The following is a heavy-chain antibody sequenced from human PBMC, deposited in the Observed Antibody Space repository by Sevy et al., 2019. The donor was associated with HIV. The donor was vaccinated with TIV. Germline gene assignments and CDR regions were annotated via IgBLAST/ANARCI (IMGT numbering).Heavy chain of an antibody. V-gene: IGHV3-9*01. CDR1: GFTFDDYA. J-gene: IGHJ6*02. D-gene: IGHD2-2*02. CDR2: ISWSSGSI. Sequence: GGSLRLSCAASGFTFDDYAMHWVRQAPGKGLEWVSGISWSSGSIGYAYSVKGRFTISRDNAKNSLYLQMNSLRAEDTALYYCAKAAGGCSSTSCYTDYYYYGMDVWGQGTTVTVSS. CDR3: AKAAGGCSSTSCYTDYYYYGMDV.